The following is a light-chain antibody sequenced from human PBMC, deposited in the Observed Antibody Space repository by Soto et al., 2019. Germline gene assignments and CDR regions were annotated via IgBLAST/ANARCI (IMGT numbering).Light chain of an antibody. J-gene: IGKJ1*01. CDR1: QSVPSTY. CDR3: QQYGSSPWT. V-gene: IGKV3-20*01. Sequence: IAVAPFSGTLSFSPWERATLSCRVSQSVPSTYLAWYQHKPGQAPRLLIYGASSRATGIPDRFSGSGSGTDFTLTISRLEPEDFAVYYCQQYGSSPWTFGQGTKVDIK. CDR2: GAS.